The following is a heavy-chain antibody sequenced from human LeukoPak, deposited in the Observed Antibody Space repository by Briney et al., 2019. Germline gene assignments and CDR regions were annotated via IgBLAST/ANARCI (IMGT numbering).Heavy chain of an antibody. D-gene: IGHD2-2*01. CDR3: ARDLGYCSSTSCYAYYFDY. V-gene: IGHV3-21*01. Sequence: PGGSLRLSCAASGFTFSSYSMNWVRQAPGKGLEWVSSISSSSSYIYYADSVKGRFTISRDNAKNSLYLQMNSLRAEDTAVYYCARDLGYCSSTSCYAYYFDYWGQGTLVTVSS. CDR2: ISSSSSYI. J-gene: IGHJ4*02. CDR1: GFTFSSYS.